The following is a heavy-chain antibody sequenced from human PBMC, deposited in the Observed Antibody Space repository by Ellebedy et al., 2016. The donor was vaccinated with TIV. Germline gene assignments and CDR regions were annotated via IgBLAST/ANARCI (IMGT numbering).Heavy chain of an antibody. D-gene: IGHD2-21*01. J-gene: IGHJ5*02. Sequence: SETLSLTCAVSGGSMNSTNWWTWVRQSPGKGLEWIGEIHHTGRSNYNPSLKSRVTISVDKYKNQFSLRLKSVTAADTAVYYCVRHRVMRGKFNGWFDPWGQGTLVTVSS. V-gene: IGHV4-4*02. CDR3: VRHRVMRGKFNGWFDP. CDR2: IHHTGRS. CDR1: GGSMNSTNW.